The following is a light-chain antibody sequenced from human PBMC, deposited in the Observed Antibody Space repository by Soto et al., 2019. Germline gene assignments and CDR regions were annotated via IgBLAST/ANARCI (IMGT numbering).Light chain of an antibody. Sequence: SVLTQPASVSGSPGQSITISCTGTRSDVGGYNYVSWYQHHPGKAPKLMIYDVSNRPSGVSNRFSGSKSGNTASLTISGLQPEDEADYYCRSYTTSNTRQIVLGTGTKVTVL. CDR1: RSDVGGYNY. CDR2: DVS. V-gene: IGLV2-14*03. CDR3: RSYTTSNTRQIV. J-gene: IGLJ1*01.